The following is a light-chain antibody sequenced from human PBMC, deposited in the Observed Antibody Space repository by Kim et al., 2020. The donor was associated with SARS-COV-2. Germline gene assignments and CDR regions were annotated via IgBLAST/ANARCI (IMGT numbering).Light chain of an antibody. CDR2: GAS. V-gene: IGKV3-15*01. CDR3: QQYDNWPQT. J-gene: IGKJ1*01. Sequence: ETVMTQSPATLSVSPGESATLSCRASQTVTDSLAWYQQRPGQAPRLLIYGASTRATGIPARFSGSGSGTEFTLAISSLQSEDFALYYCQQYDNWPQTFGQGTKVDIK. CDR1: QTVTDS.